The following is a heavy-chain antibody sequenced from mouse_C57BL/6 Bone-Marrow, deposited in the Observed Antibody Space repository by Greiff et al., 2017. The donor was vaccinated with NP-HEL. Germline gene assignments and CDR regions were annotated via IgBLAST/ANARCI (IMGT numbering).Heavy chain of an antibody. D-gene: IGHD2-3*01. CDR3: ARAYDGYYPHYAMDY. J-gene: IGHJ4*01. CDR1: GFTFSDYG. Sequence: VQLVESGGGLVKPGGSLKLSCAASGFTFSDYGMHWVRQAPEKGLEWVAYISSGSSTIYYADTVKGRFTISRDNAKNTLFLQMTSLRSEDTAMYYCARAYDGYYPHYAMDYWGQGTSVTVSS. CDR2: ISSGSSTI. V-gene: IGHV5-17*01.